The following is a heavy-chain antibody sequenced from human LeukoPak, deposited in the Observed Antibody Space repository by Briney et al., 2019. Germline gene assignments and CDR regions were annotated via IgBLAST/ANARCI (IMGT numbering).Heavy chain of an antibody. CDR1: GFTSSTYW. Sequence: PGGSLRLSCAASGFTSSTYWMSWVRQAPGKGLEWVASIKQDGSETYYVDSVKGRFTLSRDNAKNSLYLQMNSLRAEDTAVYYCVRDRSGSYPYYFDFWGQGTLVTVSS. CDR3: VRDRSGSYPYYFDF. CDR2: IKQDGSET. V-gene: IGHV3-7*01. D-gene: IGHD1-26*01. J-gene: IGHJ4*02.